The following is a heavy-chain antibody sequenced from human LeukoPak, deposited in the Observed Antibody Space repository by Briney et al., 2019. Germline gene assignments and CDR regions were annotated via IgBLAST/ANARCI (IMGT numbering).Heavy chain of an antibody. J-gene: IGHJ4*02. CDR2: IYSSGNI. V-gene: IGHV3-66*01. CDR1: GFSVSTKY. Sequence: PGGSLRLSCAASGFSVSTKYMTWVRQAPGKGLEWVSVIYSSGNIYYADSVKGRFTISRDNSKNTLYLQMNSLRAEDTAVYYCAKHRISVREPFDYWGQGTLVTVSS. CDR3: AKHRISVREPFDY. D-gene: IGHD1-14*01.